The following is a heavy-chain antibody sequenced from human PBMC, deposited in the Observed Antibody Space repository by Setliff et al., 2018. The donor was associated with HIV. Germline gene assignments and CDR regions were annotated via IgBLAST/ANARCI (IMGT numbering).Heavy chain of an antibody. Sequence: SETLSLTCAVYGETFNGYFWTWIRQSPGKGLEWIGELNHSGNINQNPSLRSGFTLSVDTSKNQFSLNLSSVTAADTAVYYCAGATTTPMAGMLAPPPEYWGQGTLVTVSS. CDR2: LNHSGNI. D-gene: IGHD6-19*01. V-gene: IGHV4-34*01. CDR3: AGATTTPMAGMLAPPPEY. CDR1: GETFNGYF. J-gene: IGHJ1*01.